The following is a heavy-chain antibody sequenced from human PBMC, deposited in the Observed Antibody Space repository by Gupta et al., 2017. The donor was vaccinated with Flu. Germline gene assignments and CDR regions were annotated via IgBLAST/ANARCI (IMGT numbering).Heavy chain of an antibody. D-gene: IGHD1-26*01. CDR1: TGYY. CDR2: IYPNTGGT. J-gene: IGHJ4*02. CDR3: ASISGSYRNDY. Sequence: TGYYLHWGRQAPGQGLEWMGWIYPNTGGTKYAQKFQGRVTMTRDTSITTVYMELSRLRSDDTAVYYCASISGSYRNDYWGQGTLVTVSS. V-gene: IGHV1-2*02.